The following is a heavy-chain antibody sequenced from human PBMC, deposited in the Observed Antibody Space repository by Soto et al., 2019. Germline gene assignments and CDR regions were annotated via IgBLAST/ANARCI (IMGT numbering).Heavy chain of an antibody. CDR3: VTPDYDILTGYDDY. D-gene: IGHD3-9*01. V-gene: IGHV1-69*02. CDR1: GGTFSSYT. Sequence: ASVKVSCKASGGTFSSYTISWVRQAPGQGLEWMGRIIPILGIANYAQKFQGRVTITADKSTSTAYMELSSLRSGDTAVYYCVTPDYDILTGYDDYWGQGTLVTVSS. J-gene: IGHJ4*02. CDR2: IIPILGIA.